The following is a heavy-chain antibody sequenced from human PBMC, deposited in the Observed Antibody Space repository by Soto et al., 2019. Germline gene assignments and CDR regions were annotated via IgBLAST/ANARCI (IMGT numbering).Heavy chain of an antibody. CDR2: IYPGDSDT. D-gene: IGHD2-2*01. CDR3: ARSDAHIVVVPAAIDY. J-gene: IGHJ4*02. CDR1: GYNFTSYW. Sequence: GALKVSCKGSGYNFTSYWIGWVRQMPGKGLEWMGIIYPGDSDTRYSPSFQGQVTISADKSISTAYLQWSSLKASDTAMYYCARSDAHIVVVPAAIDYWGQGTLVTVSS. V-gene: IGHV5-51*01.